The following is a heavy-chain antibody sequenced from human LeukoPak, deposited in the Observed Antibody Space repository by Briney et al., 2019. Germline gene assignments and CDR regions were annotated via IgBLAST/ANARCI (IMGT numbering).Heavy chain of an antibody. V-gene: IGHV3-30-3*01. CDR2: ISYDGSNK. CDR3: ARSPTSVAGIWFDP. Sequence: PGGSLRLSCAASGFILSNCAMTWVRQAPGKGLEWVAVISYDGSNKYYADSVRGRFTISRDNSKNTLYLQMNSLRAEDTAVYYCARSPTSVAGIWFDPWGQGTLVTVSS. D-gene: IGHD6-19*01. J-gene: IGHJ5*02. CDR1: GFILSNCA.